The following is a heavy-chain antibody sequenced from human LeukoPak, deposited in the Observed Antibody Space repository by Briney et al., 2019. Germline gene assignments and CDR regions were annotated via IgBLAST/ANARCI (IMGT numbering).Heavy chain of an antibody. V-gene: IGHV1-69*04. D-gene: IGHD2-2*02. CDR2: IIPILGIA. J-gene: IGHJ3*02. Sequence: SVKVSCKASGGTFSSYAISWVRQAPGQGLEWMGRIIPILGIANYAQKFQGRVTITADKSTSTAYMELSSLRSEDTAVYYCARDLYIVEVPAAIDGGDAFDIWGQGTMVTVSS. CDR3: ARDLYIVEVPAAIDGGDAFDI. CDR1: GGTFSSYA.